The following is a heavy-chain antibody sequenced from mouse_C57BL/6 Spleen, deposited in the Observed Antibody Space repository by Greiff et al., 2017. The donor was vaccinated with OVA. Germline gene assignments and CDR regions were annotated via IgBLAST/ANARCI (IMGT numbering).Heavy chain of an antibody. V-gene: IGHV5-17*01. CDR2: ISSGSSTI. Sequence: EVQVVESGGGLVKPGGSLKLSCAASGFTFSDYGMHWVRQAPEQGLEWVAYISSGSSTIYYADTVKGRFTLSRDNAKNTLFLQMTSLRSEDTAMYYCARAPYYCGSSYGGFAYWGQGTLVTVSA. D-gene: IGHD1-1*01. CDR3: ARAPYYCGSSYGGFAY. CDR1: GFTFSDYG. J-gene: IGHJ3*01.